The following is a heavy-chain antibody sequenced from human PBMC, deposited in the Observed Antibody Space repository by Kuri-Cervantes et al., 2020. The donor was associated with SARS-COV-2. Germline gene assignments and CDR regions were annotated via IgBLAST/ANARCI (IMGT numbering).Heavy chain of an antibody. CDR1: GGSFSNYN. V-gene: IGHV4-34*01. CDR3: ARARSSIGVVRGAMYYFWHMDV. J-gene: IGHJ6*03. CDR2: INHSGST. Sequence: SQTLSLTCAVYGGSFSNYNWNWIRQSPGKGLEWIAEINHSGSTSYNPSLKSRFTISVDTSKNQFSLKVRSVAAADTAVYHCARARSSIGVVRGAMYYFWHMDVWSKGTTVTVSS. D-gene: IGHD3-10*01.